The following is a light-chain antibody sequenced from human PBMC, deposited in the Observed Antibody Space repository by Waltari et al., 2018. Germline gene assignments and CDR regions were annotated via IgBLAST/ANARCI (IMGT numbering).Light chain of an antibody. Sequence: EIVLTKSPDTLSLSPGERATHSCRASQSVSNFLAWYQQKPGQAPRLLIYDASRRAAGIPARFSGSGSGTDFTLTISRLEPEDFAVFYCQQRTNWPLTFGGGTKLEVK. CDR1: QSVSNF. J-gene: IGKJ4*01. CDR2: DAS. CDR3: QQRTNWPLT. V-gene: IGKV3-11*01.